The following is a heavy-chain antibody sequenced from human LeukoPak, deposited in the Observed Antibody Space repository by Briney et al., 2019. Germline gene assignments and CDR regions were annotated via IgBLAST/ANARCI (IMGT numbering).Heavy chain of an antibody. CDR1: GGSFSGYY. V-gene: IGHV4-34*01. D-gene: IGHD2-2*01. CDR3: ARQVYCSSTSCPFGGWFDP. J-gene: IGHJ5*02. Sequence: SETLSLTCAVYGGSFSGYYWSWIRQPPGKGLEWIGEINHSGSTNYNPSLKNRVTISVDTSKNQFSLKLSSVTAADTAVYYCARQVYCSSTSCPFGGWFDPWGQGTLVTVSS. CDR2: INHSGST.